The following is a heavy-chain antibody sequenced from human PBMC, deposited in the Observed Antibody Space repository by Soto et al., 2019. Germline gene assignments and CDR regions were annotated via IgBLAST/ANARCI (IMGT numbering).Heavy chain of an antibody. J-gene: IGHJ3*01. CDR3: ARVPNPFRLKIGYEDAFDF. CDR2: IYYSGST. CDR1: GGSISSYY. D-gene: IGHD5-12*01. V-gene: IGHV4-59*12. Sequence: SETLSLTCTVSGGSISSYYWSWIRQPPGKGLEWIGYIYYSGSTNYNPSLKSRVTISVDTSKNQFSLQLNSVTPEDTAVYYCARVPNPFRLKIGYEDAFDFWGQGTMVTVS.